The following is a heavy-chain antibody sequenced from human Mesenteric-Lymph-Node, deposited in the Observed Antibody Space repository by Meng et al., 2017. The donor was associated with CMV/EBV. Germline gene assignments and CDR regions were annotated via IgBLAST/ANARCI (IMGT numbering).Heavy chain of an antibody. V-gene: IGHV4-61*01. D-gene: IGHD3-16*02. Sequence: LTCTGSGGSVSSVRSYWSWIRQPPGKRLDWIWYIYYSGSTNYTPSLKCRVNISRDTSKNQFSLKLSSVTAADTAVYYCARLLEALDYWGQGALVTVSS. CDR3: ARLLEALDY. CDR2: IYYSGST. J-gene: IGHJ4*02. CDR1: GGSVSSVRSY.